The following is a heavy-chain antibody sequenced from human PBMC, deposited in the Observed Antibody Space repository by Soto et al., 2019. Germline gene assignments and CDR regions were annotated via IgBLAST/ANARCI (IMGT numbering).Heavy chain of an antibody. CDR3: VRDQYNDITPDGFDM. Sequence: SETLSLTCTVSGGSIRSYYWSWIRQPAGKGLEWIGRVYTSGSTTYNPSLKSRVTLSVDTSKNQFSLNLRSVTAAETAVYYCVRDQYNDITPDGFDMWGQGTMVTVSS. D-gene: IGHD3-9*01. CDR1: GGSIRSYY. J-gene: IGHJ3*02. CDR2: VYTSGST. V-gene: IGHV4-4*07.